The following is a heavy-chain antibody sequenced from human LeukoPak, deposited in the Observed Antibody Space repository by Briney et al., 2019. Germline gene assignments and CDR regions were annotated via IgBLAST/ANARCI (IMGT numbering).Heavy chain of an antibody. CDR1: GYTLSNPG. CDR3: ASGVRWDFDY. CDR2: ISAYNGNT. D-gene: IGHD1-26*01. Sequence: GASVKVSCKATGYTLSNPGITWVRQAPGQGLEWMGWISAYNGNTNYAQKFQGRVTMTTDTSTSTAYMEVTRLRSDDTAVYYCASGVRWDFDYWGQGTLVTVSS. V-gene: IGHV1-18*01. J-gene: IGHJ4*02.